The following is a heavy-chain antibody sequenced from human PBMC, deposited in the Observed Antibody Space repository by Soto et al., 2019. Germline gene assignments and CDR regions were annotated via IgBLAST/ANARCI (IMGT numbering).Heavy chain of an antibody. D-gene: IGHD1-7*01. J-gene: IGHJ5*02. CDR1: GGSISSGDYY. CDR3: ARVRSWNYGWFDP. V-gene: IGHV4-30-4*01. Sequence: QVQLQESGPGLVKPSQTLSLTCTVSGGSISSGDYYWSWIRQPPGKGLEWIGYIYYSGSTYYNPSLKRRVTISVDTSKNQFSLKLSSVTAADTAVYYCARVRSWNYGWFDPWGQGTLVTVSS. CDR2: IYYSGST.